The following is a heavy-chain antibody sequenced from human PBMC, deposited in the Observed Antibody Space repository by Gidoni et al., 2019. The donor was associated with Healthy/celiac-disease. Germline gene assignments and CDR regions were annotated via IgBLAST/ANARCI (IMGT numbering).Heavy chain of an antibody. V-gene: IGHV3-74*01. CDR1: GFTFSSYW. J-gene: IGHJ5*02. Sequence: EVQLVESGGGLVQPGGSLRLSCAASGFTFSSYWMHWVRQAPGKGLVWVSRINSDGSSTSYADSVKGRFTISRDNAKNTLYLQMNSLRAEDTAVYYCARDPIAAAGNNWFDPWGQGTLVTVSS. CDR3: ARDPIAAAGNNWFDP. D-gene: IGHD6-13*01. CDR2: INSDGSST.